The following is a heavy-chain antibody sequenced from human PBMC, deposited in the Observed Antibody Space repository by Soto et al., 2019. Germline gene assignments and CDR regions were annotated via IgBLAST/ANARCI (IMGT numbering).Heavy chain of an antibody. Sequence: QVQLVESGGGVVQPGRSLRLSCAASGFTFSSYGMHWVRQAPGKGLEWVAVISYDGSNKYYADSVKGRFTISRDNSKNTLYLQMNSLRAEDTAVYYCAKEALVVVSPYYFDYWGQGTLVTVSS. D-gene: IGHD2-15*01. CDR1: GFTFSSYG. CDR2: ISYDGSNK. CDR3: AKEALVVVSPYYFDY. J-gene: IGHJ4*02. V-gene: IGHV3-30*18.